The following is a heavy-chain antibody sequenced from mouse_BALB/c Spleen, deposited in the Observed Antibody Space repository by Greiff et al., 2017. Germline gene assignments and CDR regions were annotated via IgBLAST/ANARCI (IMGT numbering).Heavy chain of an antibody. CDR1: GYTFTDYV. V-gene: IGHV1-77*01. CDR2: IYPGSGST. D-gene: IGHD1-2*01. CDR3: ARGGYGHYFDY. Sequence: VHLVESGPELVKPGASVKMSCKASGYTFTDYVISWVKQRTGQGLEWIGEIYPGSGSTYYNEKFKGKATLTADKSSNTAYMQLSSLTSEDSAVYFCARGGYGHYFDYWGQGTTLTVSS. J-gene: IGHJ2*01.